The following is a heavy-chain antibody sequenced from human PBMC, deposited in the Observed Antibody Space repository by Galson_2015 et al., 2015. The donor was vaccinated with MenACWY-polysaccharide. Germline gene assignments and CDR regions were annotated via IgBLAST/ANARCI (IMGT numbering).Heavy chain of an antibody. Sequence: SLRLSCAASGFTFSSYAMSWVLQAPGKGLEWVSAISGSGGSTYYADSVKGRFTISRDDSKNTLYLQMNSLRAEDTALYYCAKGLYYYDSSANWYFDLWGRGTLVTVSS. J-gene: IGHJ2*01. CDR1: GFTFSSYA. V-gene: IGHV3-23*01. CDR3: AKGLYYYDSSANWYFDL. CDR2: ISGSGGST. D-gene: IGHD3-22*01.